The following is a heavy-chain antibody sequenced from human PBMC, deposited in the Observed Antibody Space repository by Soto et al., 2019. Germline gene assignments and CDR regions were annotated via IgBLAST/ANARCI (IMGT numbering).Heavy chain of an antibody. CDR3: AKSIPYDSSGYRGWFDP. D-gene: IGHD3-22*01. CDR1: GFTFSSYA. Sequence: VGSLRLSCASSGFTFSSYAMILVRQAPGKGLEWVSAISGSGGSTYYADSVKGRFTISRDNSKNTLYLQMNSLRAEDTAVYYCAKSIPYDSSGYRGWFDPWGQGTLVTVSS. V-gene: IGHV3-23*01. CDR2: ISGSGGST. J-gene: IGHJ5*02.